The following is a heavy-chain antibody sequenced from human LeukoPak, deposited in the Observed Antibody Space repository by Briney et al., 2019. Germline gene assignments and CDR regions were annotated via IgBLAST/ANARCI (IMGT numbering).Heavy chain of an antibody. CDR2: ISSSSSYI. CDR3: ASDCSGGSCGLFDY. CDR1: GFTFSSYA. D-gene: IGHD2-15*01. J-gene: IGHJ4*02. Sequence: PGGSLRLSCAASGFTFSSYAMGWVRQAPGKGLEWVSSISSSSSYIYYADSVKGRFTISRDNAKNSLYLQMNSLRAEDMAVYYCASDCSGGSCGLFDYWGQGTLVTVSS. V-gene: IGHV3-21*01.